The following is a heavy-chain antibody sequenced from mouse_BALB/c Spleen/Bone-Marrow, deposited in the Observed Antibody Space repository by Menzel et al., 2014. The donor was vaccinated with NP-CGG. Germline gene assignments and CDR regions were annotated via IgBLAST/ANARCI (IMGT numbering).Heavy chain of an antibody. D-gene: IGHD2-3*01. CDR2: IYPGDGDT. J-gene: IGHJ2*01. CDR1: GYAFSGYW. CDR3: GRGRGWYFDY. V-gene: IGHV1-80*01. Sequence: QVQLQQSGAELVRPGSSVKTSCKASGYAFSGYWMNWVKQRPGQGLEWIGQIYPGDGDTNYNGKFKGKATLTADKSSSTAYMQLSNLTSEDSAVYFGGRGRGWYFDYWGQGTTLTVSS.